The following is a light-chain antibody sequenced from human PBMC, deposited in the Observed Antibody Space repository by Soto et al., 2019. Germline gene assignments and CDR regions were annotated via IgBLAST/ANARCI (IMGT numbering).Light chain of an antibody. Sequence: DIQMTQSPSTLSASVGDRVTITCRASQSISSWLAWYQQKPGKAPKLLIYKASTLESGVPSRFSGSGSGTEFPLAISSLQPDDSATYYCQQYNDTWTFGQGTKVEIK. J-gene: IGKJ1*01. CDR2: KAS. CDR3: QQYNDTWT. CDR1: QSISSW. V-gene: IGKV1-5*03.